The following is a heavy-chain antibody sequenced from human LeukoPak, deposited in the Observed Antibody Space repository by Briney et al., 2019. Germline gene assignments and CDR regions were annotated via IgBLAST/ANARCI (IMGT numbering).Heavy chain of an antibody. V-gene: IGHV4-59*08. D-gene: IGHD3-22*01. CDR3: ARGITTGVETTISFDS. Sequence: PSGTLSLTYTVSGDSISSYYWSWIRQPPGKGLEWIGYIYYSGSTNYKPSLKSRVTISVDTSKNQFSLKLSSVTAADTAVYYCARGITTGVETTISFDSWGQGTLVTVSS. CDR2: IYYSGST. J-gene: IGHJ4*02. CDR1: GDSISSYY.